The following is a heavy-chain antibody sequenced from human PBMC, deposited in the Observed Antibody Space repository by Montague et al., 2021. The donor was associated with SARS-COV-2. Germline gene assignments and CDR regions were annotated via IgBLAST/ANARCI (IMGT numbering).Heavy chain of an antibody. Sequence: SETLSLTCSVSGDSISRSDYYWGRTRQPPGKGLDWIGNVDYNGATDYNPALQSRLTISGDRTKNQFSLELRSVAAADTAVYYCVRVTGLILTDPFDYWGQGTLVTVSS. J-gene: IGHJ4*02. CDR3: VRVTGLILTDPFDY. CDR2: VDYNGAT. CDR1: GDSISRSDYY. V-gene: IGHV4-39*01. D-gene: IGHD3-9*01.